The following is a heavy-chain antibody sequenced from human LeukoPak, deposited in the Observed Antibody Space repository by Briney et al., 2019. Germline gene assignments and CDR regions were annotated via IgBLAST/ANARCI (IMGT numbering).Heavy chain of an antibody. D-gene: IGHD3-22*01. CDR2: IRFDGSDK. Sequence: GGSLILSCAASGFSFSSYGMHWVRQAPGKGLEWVAFIRFDGSDKYYADSVKGRFTISRDTSKNTLILQLNSLRAEDTAVYYCTKDSTYHYDSSAYYLFDYWGQGTLVTVSS. CDR3: TKDSTYHYDSSAYYLFDY. V-gene: IGHV3-30*02. J-gene: IGHJ4*02. CDR1: GFSFSSYG.